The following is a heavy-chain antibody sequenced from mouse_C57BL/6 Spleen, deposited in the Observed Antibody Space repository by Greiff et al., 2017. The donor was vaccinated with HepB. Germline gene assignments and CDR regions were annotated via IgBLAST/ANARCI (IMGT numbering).Heavy chain of an antibody. CDR2: IDPNSGGT. D-gene: IGHD2-3*01. J-gene: IGHJ3*01. V-gene: IGHV1-72*01. CDR1: GYTFTSYW. CDR3: ASDGYAWFAY. Sequence: QVQLKQPGAELVKPGASVKLSCKASGYTFTSYWMHWVKQRPGRGLEWIGRIDPNSGGTKYNEKFKSKATLTVDKPSSTAYMQLSILTSEDSAVYDCASDGYAWFAYWGQGTLVTVSA.